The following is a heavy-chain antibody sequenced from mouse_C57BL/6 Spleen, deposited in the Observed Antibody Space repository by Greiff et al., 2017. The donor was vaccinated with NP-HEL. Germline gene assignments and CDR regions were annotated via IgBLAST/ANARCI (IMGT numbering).Heavy chain of an antibody. CDR3: ARIGYYGSSYWYFDV. Sequence: QVTLKESGPGILQPSQTLSLTCSFSGFSLSTFGMGVGWIRQPSGKGPEWLAHIWWDDDKYYNPALKSRLTISKATSKNQVFLKSANVDTADTATYYCARIGYYGSSYWYFDVWGTGTTVSVPS. D-gene: IGHD1-1*01. J-gene: IGHJ1*03. CDR2: IWWDDDK. CDR1: GFSLSTFGMG. V-gene: IGHV8-8*01.